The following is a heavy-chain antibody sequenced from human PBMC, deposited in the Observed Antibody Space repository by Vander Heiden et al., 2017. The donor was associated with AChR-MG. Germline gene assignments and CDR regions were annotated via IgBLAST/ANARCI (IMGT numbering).Heavy chain of an antibody. V-gene: IGHV3-49*05. CDR2: IRSKAYGGTT. D-gene: IGHD3-22*01. Sequence: EVQLVESGGGLVKPGRSLRLSCTASGFTFGDYAMSWFRQAPGKGLEWVGFIRSKAYGGTTEYAASVKGRFTISRDDSKSIAYLQMNSLKTEDTAVYYCTRALAIVVGPVYFDYWGQGTLVTVSS. J-gene: IGHJ4*02. CDR3: TRALAIVVGPVYFDY. CDR1: GFTFGDYA.